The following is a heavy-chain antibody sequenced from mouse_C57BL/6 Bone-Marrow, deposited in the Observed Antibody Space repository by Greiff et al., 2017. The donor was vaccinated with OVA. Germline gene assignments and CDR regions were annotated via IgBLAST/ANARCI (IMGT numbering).Heavy chain of an antibody. V-gene: IGHV1-62-2*01. D-gene: IGHD1-1*01. J-gene: IGHJ1*03. CDR1: GYTFTEYT. CDR2: FYPGSGSI. Sequence: VQLQQSGAELVKPGASVKLSCKASGYTFTEYTIHWVKQRSGQGLEWIGWFYPGSGSIKYNEKFKDKATLTADKSSSTVYMELSRLTSEDSAVYFCARHGLSYYYGSRDWYFDVWGTGTTVTVSS. CDR3: ARHGLSYYYGSRDWYFDV.